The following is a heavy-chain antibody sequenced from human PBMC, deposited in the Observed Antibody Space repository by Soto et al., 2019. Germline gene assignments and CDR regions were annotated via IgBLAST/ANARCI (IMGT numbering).Heavy chain of an antibody. Sequence: ASVKVSCKASGYTFTSYGISWVRQAPGQGLEWMGWISAYNGNTNYAQKLQGRVTMTPDTSTSTAYMELRSLRSDDTAVYYCARGRGSSSWYSIYYYYGMDVWGQGTTVTVSS. D-gene: IGHD6-13*01. CDR1: GYTFTSYG. J-gene: IGHJ6*02. CDR3: ARGRGSSSWYSIYYYYGMDV. V-gene: IGHV1-18*01. CDR2: ISAYNGNT.